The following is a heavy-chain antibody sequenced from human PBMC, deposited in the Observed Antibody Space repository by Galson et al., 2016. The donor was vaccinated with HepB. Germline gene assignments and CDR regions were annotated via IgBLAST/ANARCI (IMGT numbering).Heavy chain of an antibody. CDR3: ARGLAVVVTALRGALDV. CDR1: GGTFANYD. V-gene: IGHV1-69*13. CDR2: VVPLFETR. Sequence: SVKVSCKASGGTFANYDMNWVRQVPGQGLEWMGGVVPLFETRNYAQKFQGRLTITADESTSTAYMELNSLKSDDTAVYDCARGLAVVVTALRGALDVWGQGTMVVVSS. J-gene: IGHJ3*01. D-gene: IGHD2-21*02.